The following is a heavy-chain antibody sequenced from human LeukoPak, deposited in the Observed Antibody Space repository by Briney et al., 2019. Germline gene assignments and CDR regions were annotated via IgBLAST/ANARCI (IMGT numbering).Heavy chain of an antibody. CDR1: GFTFSSYG. CDR3: AKDDGYSSSWGHYMDV. V-gene: IGHV3-30*02. CDR2: IRYDGSNK. Sequence: GGSLRLSCAASGFTFSSYGMHWVRQAPGKGLEWVAFIRYDGSNKYYADSVKGRFTISRDNSKNTLYLQMNSLRAEDTAVYYCAKDDGYSSSWGHYMDVWGKGTTVTISS. D-gene: IGHD6-13*01. J-gene: IGHJ6*03.